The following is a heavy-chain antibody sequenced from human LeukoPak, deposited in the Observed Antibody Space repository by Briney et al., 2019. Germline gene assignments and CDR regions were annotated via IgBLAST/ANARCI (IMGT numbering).Heavy chain of an antibody. CDR2: IKEDGTET. V-gene: IGHV3-7*03. J-gene: IGHJ4*02. Sequence: GGSLRLSCAASGFMFSSNWMSWVRLAPGKGLEWVANIKEDGTETYYVDSVKGRFTISRDNARNSLYLQMNSLRVEDTAVYYCAEEGRSLQTYWGQGTLVAVSS. D-gene: IGHD5-24*01. CDR3: AEEGRSLQTY. CDR1: GFMFSSNW.